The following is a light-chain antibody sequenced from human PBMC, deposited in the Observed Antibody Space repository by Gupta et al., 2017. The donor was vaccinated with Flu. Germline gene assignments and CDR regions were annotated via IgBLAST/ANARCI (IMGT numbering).Light chain of an antibody. CDR2: KDS. CDR3: QAGDSSTVV. V-gene: IGLV3-1*01. J-gene: IGLJ2*01. Sequence: SYELTQPPSLSVSPGQTASITCSGDKLGDKYACWYQQKPGQCPLRVIYKDSKRTAGIPGRFSGSNSGNTATLTIGGTEARDEDDYYWQAGDSSTVVCGGGTKLTVL. CDR1: KLGDKY.